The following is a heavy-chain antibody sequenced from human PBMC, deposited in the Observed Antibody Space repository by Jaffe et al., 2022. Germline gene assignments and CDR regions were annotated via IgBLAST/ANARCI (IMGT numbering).Heavy chain of an antibody. Sequence: QVQLVESGGGVVQPGGSLRLSCAASGFTFSSYGMHWVRQAPGKGLEWVAFIRYDGSNKYYADSVKGRFTISRDNSKNTLYLQMNSLRAEDTAVYYCAKDFCESSTSCYSSGVLENWGQGTLVTVSS. CDR1: GFTFSSYG. CDR3: AKDFCESSTSCYSSGVLEN. CDR2: IRYDGSNK. J-gene: IGHJ4*02. D-gene: IGHD2-2*01. V-gene: IGHV3-30*02.